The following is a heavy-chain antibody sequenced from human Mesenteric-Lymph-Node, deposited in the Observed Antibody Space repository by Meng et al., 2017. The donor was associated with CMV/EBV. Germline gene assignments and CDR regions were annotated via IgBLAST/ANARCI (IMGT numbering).Heavy chain of an antibody. D-gene: IGHD2-2*01. J-gene: IGHJ6*02. CDR3: ARDIGCSSFSCYPYGMDV. CDR1: GFSFSSYS. CDR2: ISGSTGYI. V-gene: IGHV3-21*01. Sequence: GGSLRLSCAASGFSFSSYSINWVRQAPGKGLEWVSSISGSTGYISYADSVRGRFTISRDNAENSLYLQVDLQMNSLRAEYTAVYYCARDIGCSSFSCYPYGMDVWGQGTTVTVSS.